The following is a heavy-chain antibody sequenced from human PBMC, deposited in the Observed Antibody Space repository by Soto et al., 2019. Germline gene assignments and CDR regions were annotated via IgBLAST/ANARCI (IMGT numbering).Heavy chain of an antibody. CDR1: GGSTSRYF. D-gene: IGHD5-18*01. V-gene: IGHV4-59*01. CDR3: ARAGTAMVTLDY. J-gene: IGHJ4*02. CDR2: IYYTGST. Sequence: PSETLSLTCTVSGGSTSRYFWSWIRQPPGKGLKWIGYIYYTGSTNYNPSLKSRVTISVDTSKNQFSLKLSSVTAADTAVYYCARAGTAMVTLDYWGQGTLVTVSS.